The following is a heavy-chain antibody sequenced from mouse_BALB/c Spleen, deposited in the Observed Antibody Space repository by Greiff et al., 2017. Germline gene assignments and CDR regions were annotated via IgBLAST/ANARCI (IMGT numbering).Heavy chain of an antibody. V-gene: IGHV5-6-3*01. J-gene: IGHJ2*01. D-gene: IGHD1-1*01. Sequence: DVKLVESGGGLVQPGGSLKLSCAASGFTFSSYGMSWVRQTPDKRLELVATINSNGGSTYYPDSVKGRFTISRDNAKNTLYLQMSSLKSEDTAMYYCAREYYGSSYGYWGQGTTLTVSS. CDR1: GFTFSSYG. CDR3: AREYYGSSYGY. CDR2: INSNGGST.